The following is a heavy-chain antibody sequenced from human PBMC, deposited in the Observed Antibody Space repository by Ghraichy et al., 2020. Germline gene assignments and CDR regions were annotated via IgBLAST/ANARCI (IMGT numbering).Heavy chain of an antibody. V-gene: IGHV7-4-1*02. CDR2: INTNTGNP. D-gene: IGHD2-2*01. CDR1: GYTFTSYA. CDR3: AREELRCSSTSCYAWFDP. J-gene: IGHJ5*02. Sequence: ASVKVSCKASGYTFTSYAMNWVRQAPGQGLERMGWINTNTGNPTYAQGFTGRFVFSLDTSVSTAYLQISSLKAEDTAVYYCAREELRCSSTSCYAWFDPWGEGTLVTVPS.